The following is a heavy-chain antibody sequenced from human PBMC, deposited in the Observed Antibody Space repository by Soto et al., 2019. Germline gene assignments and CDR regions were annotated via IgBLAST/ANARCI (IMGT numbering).Heavy chain of an antibody. V-gene: IGHV1-18*01. CDR2: ISAYNGNT. CDR3: ARGPLGYCSGGSCRKGDYYFDY. CDR1: GYTFTSYG. Sequence: QVQLVQSGAEVKKPGASVKVSCKASGYTFTSYGISWVRQAPGQGLEWMGWISAYNGNTNYAQKPQGRVTMTTDTSTSTAYMELRSLRSDDTAVYYCARGPLGYCSGGSCRKGDYYFDYWGQGTLVTVSS. D-gene: IGHD2-15*01. J-gene: IGHJ4*02.